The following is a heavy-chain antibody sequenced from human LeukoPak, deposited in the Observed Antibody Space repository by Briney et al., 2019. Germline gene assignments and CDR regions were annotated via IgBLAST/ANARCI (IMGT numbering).Heavy chain of an antibody. CDR3: ARIGGVWYFDL. Sequence: GGSLRLSCAASGFTFSSHVMSWVRQAPGKGLEWVANIKEDESEKYLADSVKGRFTFSTDNAKNSLYLHMNSLRAEDTAVYYCARIGGVWYFDLWGRGTLVTVSS. D-gene: IGHD4-23*01. CDR2: IKEDESEK. V-gene: IGHV3-7*01. J-gene: IGHJ2*01. CDR1: GFTFSSHV.